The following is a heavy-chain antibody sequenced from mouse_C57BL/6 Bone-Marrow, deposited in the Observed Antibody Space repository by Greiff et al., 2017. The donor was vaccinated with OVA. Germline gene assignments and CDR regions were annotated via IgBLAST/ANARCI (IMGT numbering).Heavy chain of an antibody. D-gene: IGHD2-1*01. J-gene: IGHJ4*01. V-gene: IGHV5-12*01. Sequence: EVQLVASGGGLVQPGGSLKLSCAASGFTFSDYYMYWVRQTPEKRLEWVAYISTGGGSTYYPDPVKGRFTISSANAKNTLYLQMSRLKSEDTAMYYCARHEGNPEDYYAMDYWGQGTSGTVSS. CDR1: GFTFSDYY. CDR2: ISTGGGST. CDR3: ARHEGNPEDYYAMDY.